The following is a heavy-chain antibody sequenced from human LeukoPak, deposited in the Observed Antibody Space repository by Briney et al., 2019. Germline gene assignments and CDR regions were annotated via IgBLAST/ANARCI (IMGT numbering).Heavy chain of an antibody. Sequence: PGGSLRLSCAASGFTFSSYAMSWVRQAPGKELEWVSAIGGSGGSTYYADSVKGRFTISRDNSKNTLYLQMNSLRAEDTAVYYCAKDPIVRGSTFDYWGQGTLVTVSS. V-gene: IGHV3-23*01. J-gene: IGHJ4*02. CDR3: AKDPIVRGSTFDY. D-gene: IGHD3-10*01. CDR2: IGGSGGST. CDR1: GFTFSSYA.